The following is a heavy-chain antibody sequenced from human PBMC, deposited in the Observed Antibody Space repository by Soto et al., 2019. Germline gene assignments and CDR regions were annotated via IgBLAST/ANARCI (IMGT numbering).Heavy chain of an antibody. D-gene: IGHD3-10*01. CDR3: AVEGYYYGPGAFDI. V-gene: IGHV3-21*01. CDR1: GFTFSSYS. Sequence: PGGSLRLSCAASGFTFSSYSMNWVRQAPGKGLEWVSSISSSSSYIYYADSVKGRFTISRDNAKNSLYLQMNSLRAEDTAVYYCAVEGYYYGPGAFDIWGQGTMVTVSS. J-gene: IGHJ3*02. CDR2: ISSSSSYI.